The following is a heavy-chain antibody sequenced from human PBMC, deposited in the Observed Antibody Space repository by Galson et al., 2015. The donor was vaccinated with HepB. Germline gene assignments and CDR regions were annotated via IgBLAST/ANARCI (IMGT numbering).Heavy chain of an antibody. CDR1: GFTFSSYD. V-gene: IGHV3-30*18. Sequence: SLRLSCAASGFTFSSYDMHWVRQAPGKGLEWVAVISYDGSTKYPATAVRGPFTISGDNSNTTLFLQMNSLRAEDTAVYYCAKDHGLRLNWFEPWGQGTLVTVSS. D-gene: IGHD3-10*01. J-gene: IGHJ5*02. CDR2: ISYDGSTK. CDR3: AKDHGLRLNWFEP.